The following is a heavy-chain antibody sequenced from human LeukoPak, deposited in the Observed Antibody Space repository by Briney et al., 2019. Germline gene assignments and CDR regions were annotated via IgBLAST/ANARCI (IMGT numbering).Heavy chain of an antibody. J-gene: IGHJ4*02. D-gene: IGHD1-26*01. CDR1: GYTFTGYY. Sequence: GASVKVSCKASGYTFTGYYMHWVRQAPGQGLEWMGWINPNSGGTNYAQKFQGRVTMTRDTSISTAYMELSRLRSDDTAVYYCARDLAKGRSSGILRGWGQGTLVTVSS. V-gene: IGHV1-2*02. CDR2: INPNSGGT. CDR3: ARDLAKGRSSGILRG.